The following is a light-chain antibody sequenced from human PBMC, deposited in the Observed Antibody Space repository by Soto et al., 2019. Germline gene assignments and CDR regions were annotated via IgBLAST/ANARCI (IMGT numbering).Light chain of an antibody. CDR1: SSNIGADFD. Sequence: QSVLTQPPSVSGAPGQRVTISCTGSSSNIGADFDVHWYQHLPGTAPKLLISHNNNRPSGVPDRFSGSKSGTSASLAITGLRADDEAVYYCQSRDSSLSSSWVFGGGTKLTVL. CDR2: HNN. CDR3: QSRDSSLSSSWV. J-gene: IGLJ3*02. V-gene: IGLV1-40*01.